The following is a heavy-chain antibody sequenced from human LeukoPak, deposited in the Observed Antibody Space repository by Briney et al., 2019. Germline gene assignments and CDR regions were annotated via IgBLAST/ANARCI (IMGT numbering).Heavy chain of an antibody. J-gene: IGHJ5*01. V-gene: IGHV3-21*01. Sequence: PGGSLRLSCAASGFTFSSYEMNWVRQAPGKGLEWVSSITKNSSYIYYADSVRGRFTISRDNAKNALYLQMNSLRAEDSALYYCAREKVRFGSASDSWGQGTLVTVSS. CDR1: GFTFSSYE. CDR3: AREKVRFGSASDS. D-gene: IGHD3-16*01. CDR2: ITKNSSYI.